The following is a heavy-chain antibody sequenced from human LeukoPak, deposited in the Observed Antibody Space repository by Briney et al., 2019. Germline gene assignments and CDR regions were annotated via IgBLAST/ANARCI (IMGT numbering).Heavy chain of an antibody. Sequence: HPGGSLRLSCAASGFTFSSCAMSWVRQAPGKGLEWVSAISDSGAYTYYADSVKGRFTISRDNAKNTLNLQMNSLRAEDTAVYYCARDLGQYYDTSDNWFDPWGQGTLVTVSS. J-gene: IGHJ5*02. CDR1: GFTFSSCA. CDR3: ARDLGQYYDTSDNWFDP. V-gene: IGHV3-23*01. CDR2: ISDSGAYT. D-gene: IGHD3-22*01.